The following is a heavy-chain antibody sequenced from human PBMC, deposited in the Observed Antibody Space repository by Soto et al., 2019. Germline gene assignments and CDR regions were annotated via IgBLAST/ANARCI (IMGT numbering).Heavy chain of an antibody. CDR1: GFTFSSYG. CDR2: ISYDGSNK. Sequence: QVQLVESGGGVVQPGRSLRLSCAASGFTFSSYGMHWVRQAPGKGLEWVAVISYDGSNKYYADSVKGRFTISRDNYKNTLYLQMNSLRAEDTAVYYCAKVLGDYYYYGMDVWGQGTTVTVSS. J-gene: IGHJ6*02. D-gene: IGHD1-26*01. V-gene: IGHV3-30*18. CDR3: AKVLGDYYYYGMDV.